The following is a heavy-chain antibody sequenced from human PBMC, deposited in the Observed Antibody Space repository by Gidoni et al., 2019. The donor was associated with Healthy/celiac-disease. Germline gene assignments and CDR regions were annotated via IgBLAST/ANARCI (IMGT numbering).Heavy chain of an antibody. CDR3: AREVRWLQQKDSFDY. V-gene: IGHV4-31*03. D-gene: IGHD5-12*01. Sequence: QVQLQESGPGLVKPSQTLSLTCTVSGGSISSGGYYWSWIRQHPGKGLEWIGYIYYSGSTYYNPSLKSRVTISVDTSKNQFSLKLSSVTAADTAVYYCAREVRWLQQKDSFDYWGQGTLVTVSS. J-gene: IGHJ4*02. CDR2: IYYSGST. CDR1: GGSISSGGYY.